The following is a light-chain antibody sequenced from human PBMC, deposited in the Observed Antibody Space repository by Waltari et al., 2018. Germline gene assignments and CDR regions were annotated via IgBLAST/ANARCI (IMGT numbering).Light chain of an antibody. CDR3: QHYHNLPLT. J-gene: IGKJ4*01. CDR1: QDISNH. CDR2: DTT. V-gene: IGKV1-33*01. Sequence: DIQMTQSPSSLSASVGDRVTITCQASQDISNHLNWYQRQPGKAPELLIYDTTTLQTGVPSRFSGSGSRTDFTLTISSLQPEDIGTYYCQHYHNLPLTFGGGTKVEI.